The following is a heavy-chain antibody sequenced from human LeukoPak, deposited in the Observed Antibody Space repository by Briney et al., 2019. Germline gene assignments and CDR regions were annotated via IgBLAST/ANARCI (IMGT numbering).Heavy chain of an antibody. CDR3: ARLIAEYYYDSSGYYWHYFDY. CDR1: GFTFSDYY. CDR2: ISSSGSTI. V-gene: IGHV3-11*01. J-gene: IGHJ4*02. D-gene: IGHD3-22*01. Sequence: GGSLRLSCAASGFTFSDYYVSWIRQAPGKGLEWVSYISSSGSTIYYADSVKGRFTISRDNAKNSLYLQMNSLRAQDTAVYYCARLIAEYYYDSSGYYWHYFDYWGQGTLVTASS.